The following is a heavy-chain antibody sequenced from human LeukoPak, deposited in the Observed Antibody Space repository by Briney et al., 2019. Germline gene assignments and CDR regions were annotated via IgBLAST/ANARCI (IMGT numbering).Heavy chain of an antibody. CDR1: GYTFTSYD. CDR3: ARLDRYDSRYYYYGLDV. Sequence: ASVKVSCKASGYTFTSYDINWVRQATGQVLAWMGWMNPNSGNTGYAQKFQGRVTMTRNTSISTAYMELSSLRSEDTAVYYCARLDRYDSRYYYYGLDVWGQGTTVTVSS. D-gene: IGHD3-22*01. CDR2: MNPNSGNT. J-gene: IGHJ6*02. V-gene: IGHV1-8*01.